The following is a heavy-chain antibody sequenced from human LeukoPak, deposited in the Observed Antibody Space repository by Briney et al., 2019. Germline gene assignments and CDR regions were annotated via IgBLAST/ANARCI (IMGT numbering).Heavy chain of an antibody. D-gene: IGHD2-15*01. Sequence: PGRSLRLPCAASGFAFSSYGMHWVRQAPGKGLEWVAVISYDGSNKYYADSVKGRFTISRDNSRNTVYLQMNSLRAEDTAVYYCAKGRRYCSGGSCYYFDYWGQGTLVTVSS. CDR2: ISYDGSNK. CDR1: GFAFSSYG. J-gene: IGHJ4*02. V-gene: IGHV3-30*18. CDR3: AKGRRYCSGGSCYYFDY.